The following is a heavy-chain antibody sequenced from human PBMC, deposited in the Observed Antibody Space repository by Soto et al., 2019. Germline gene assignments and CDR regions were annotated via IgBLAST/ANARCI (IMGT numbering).Heavy chain of an antibody. CDR3: ARDRHTYYYYGMDV. CDR1: GFTFSSYS. Sequence: EVQLVESGGGLVKPGGSLRLSCAASGFTFSSYSMNWVRQAPGKGLEWVTSISSSSSYIYYADSVKGRFTISTDNAKNSLYLQMNSLRAEDTAVYYRARDRHTYYYYGMDVWGQGTTVTVSS. CDR2: ISSSSSYI. V-gene: IGHV3-21*01. J-gene: IGHJ6*02.